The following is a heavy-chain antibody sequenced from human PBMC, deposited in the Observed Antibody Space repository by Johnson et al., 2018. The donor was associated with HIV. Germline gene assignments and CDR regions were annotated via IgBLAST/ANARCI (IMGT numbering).Heavy chain of an antibody. J-gene: IGHJ3*02. Sequence: QVQLVESGGGVVQPGRSLRLSCAASGFTFSSYAVHWVRQAPGKGLEWVAIISYDGSNKYYADSVKGRFTISRDNSKNTLYLQMNSLRAEDTAVYYCAREHRYYYDSSGYYRGDAFDIWGQGTMVTVSS. CDR1: GFTFSSYA. D-gene: IGHD3-22*01. CDR3: AREHRYYYDSSGYYRGDAFDI. CDR2: ISYDGSNK. V-gene: IGHV3-30-3*01.